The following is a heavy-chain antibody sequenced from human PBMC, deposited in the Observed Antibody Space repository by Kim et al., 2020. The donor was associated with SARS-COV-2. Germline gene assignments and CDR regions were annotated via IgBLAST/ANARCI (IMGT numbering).Heavy chain of an antibody. D-gene: IGHD4-17*01. V-gene: IGHV4-31*03. J-gene: IGHJ4*02. CDR3: ARVPLSTVTTWAYFDY. Sequence: SETLSLTCTVSGGSISSGGYYWSWIRQHPGKGLEWIGYIYYSGSTYYNPSLKSRVTISVDTSKNQFSLKLSSVTAADTAVYYCARVPLSTVTTWAYFDYWGQGTLVTVSS. CDR1: GGSISSGGYY. CDR2: IYYSGST.